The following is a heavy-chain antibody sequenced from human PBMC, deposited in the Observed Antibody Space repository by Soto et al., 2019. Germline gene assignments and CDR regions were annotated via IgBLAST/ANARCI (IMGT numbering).Heavy chain of an antibody. V-gene: IGHV3-23*01. CDR3: AKFRRGVQWLVPYYYYGMDV. J-gene: IGHJ6*02. D-gene: IGHD6-19*01. CDR1: GFTFSSYA. CDR2: ISGSGGST. Sequence: GGSLRLSCAASGFTFSSYAMSWVRQAPGKGLEWVSAISGSGGSTYYADSVKGRFTISRDNSKNTLYLQMNSLRAEDTAVYYCAKFRRGVQWLVPYYYYGMDVWGQGTTVTVSS.